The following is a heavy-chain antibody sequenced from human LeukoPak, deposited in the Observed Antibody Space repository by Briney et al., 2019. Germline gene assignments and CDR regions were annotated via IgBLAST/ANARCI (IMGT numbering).Heavy chain of an antibody. D-gene: IGHD3-10*01. CDR1: GFTFDDYA. J-gene: IGHJ3*02. V-gene: IGHV3-9*01. CDR2: ISWNSGSI. Sequence: PGGSLRLSCAASGFTFDDYAMHWVRQAPGKGLEWVSGISWNSGSIGYADSVKGRFTISRDNAKNSLYLQMNSLRAEDTALYYCAKDTGDQGDAFDIWGQGTMVTVSS. CDR3: AKDTGDQGDAFDI.